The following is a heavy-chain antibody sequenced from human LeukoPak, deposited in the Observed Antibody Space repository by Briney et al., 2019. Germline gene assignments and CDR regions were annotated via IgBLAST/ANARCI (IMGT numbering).Heavy chain of an antibody. CDR1: GFIFSSYS. D-gene: IGHD3-22*01. Sequence: GGSLRLSCAASGFIFSSYSMHWVRQAPGKGLEWVAVVSTAGTIKYYADSMKGRFTVSRGNSKNTVDLQMNSLRVEDTALYFCVQEFNHDQWFFDIWGRGTLVTVSS. CDR3: VQEFNHDQWFFDI. CDR2: VSTAGTIK. V-gene: IGHV3-30*18. J-gene: IGHJ2*01.